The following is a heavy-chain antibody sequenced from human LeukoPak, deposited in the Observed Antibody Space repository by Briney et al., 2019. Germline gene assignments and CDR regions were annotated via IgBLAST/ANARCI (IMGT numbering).Heavy chain of an antibody. CDR1: GGSFSGYY. J-gene: IGHJ4*02. Sequence: SETLSLTCAVYGGSFSGYYWSWIRQPPGKGLEWIGEINHSGSTNYNPSLKSRVTISVDTSKNQFSLKLSSVTAADTAVYYCARIRGGYSSSSRATSSPNYFDYWGQGTLVTVSS. CDR3: ARIRGGYSSSSRATSSPNYFDY. V-gene: IGHV4-34*01. CDR2: INHSGST. D-gene: IGHD6-6*01.